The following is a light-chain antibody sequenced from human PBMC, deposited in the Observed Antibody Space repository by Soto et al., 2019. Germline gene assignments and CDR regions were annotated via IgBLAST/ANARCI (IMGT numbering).Light chain of an antibody. J-gene: IGKJ1*01. CDR3: QQYGSPWT. Sequence: EIVLIPFLAILSLSQGERATLSCRASQSVSSSYLAWYQQKPGQAPRLLIYGASSRATGIPDRFSGSGSGTDFTLTISRLEPEDFAVYYCQQYGSPWTFGQGTKV. CDR2: GAS. V-gene: IGKV3-20*01. CDR1: QSVSSSY.